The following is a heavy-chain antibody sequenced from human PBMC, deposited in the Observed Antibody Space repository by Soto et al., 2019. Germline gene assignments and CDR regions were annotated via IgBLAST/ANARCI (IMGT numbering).Heavy chain of an antibody. J-gene: IGHJ6*02. CDR1: GGSFSGYY. CDR2: INHSGST. CDR3: ARGLRVLMVYATRGDYYYYGMDV. Sequence: PSETLSLTCAVYGGSFSGYYWSWIRQPPGKGLEWIGEINHSGSTNYNPSLKSRVTISVDTSKNQFSLKLSSVTAADTAVYYCARGLRVLMVYATRGDYYYYGMDVWGQGTTVTVSS. V-gene: IGHV4-34*01. D-gene: IGHD2-8*01.